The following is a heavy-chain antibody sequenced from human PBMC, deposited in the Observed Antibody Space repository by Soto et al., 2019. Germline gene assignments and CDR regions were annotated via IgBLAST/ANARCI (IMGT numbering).Heavy chain of an antibody. J-gene: IGHJ4*02. V-gene: IGHV3-23*01. Sequence: EVRLLESGGGLVQPGGSLRLSCAGSGFIFSDYGISWVRQAPEKGLQWVAAMSGSGGSLYYADSVKGRFTISRDNSKNTLYLHMRSLRGEDTAIYYCTKTFGSNWLLDYWGQGTLVTVSS. D-gene: IGHD3-3*01. CDR2: MSGSGGSL. CDR3: TKTFGSNWLLDY. CDR1: GFIFSDYG.